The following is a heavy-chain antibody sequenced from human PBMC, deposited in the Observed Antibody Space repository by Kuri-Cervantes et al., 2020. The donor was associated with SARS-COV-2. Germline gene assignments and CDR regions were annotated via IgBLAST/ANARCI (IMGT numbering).Heavy chain of an antibody. Sequence: GSLRLPCTVSGGSVSDRNSYWTWIRQSPGKGLEWIGYIYHTGSPTYSPSLKSRVTISLDKPKNQFSLRLTSVTAADTAVYYCARSPYDFWSGSWGWGQGTLVIVSS. V-gene: IGHV4-61*01. J-gene: IGHJ4*02. CDR3: ARSPYDFWSGSWG. CDR2: IYHTGSP. CDR1: GGSVSDRNSY. D-gene: IGHD3-3*01.